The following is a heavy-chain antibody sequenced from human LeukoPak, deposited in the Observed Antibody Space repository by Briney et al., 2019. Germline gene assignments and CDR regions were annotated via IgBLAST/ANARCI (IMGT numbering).Heavy chain of an antibody. J-gene: IGHJ4*02. CDR1: GFTFTNYA. CDR2: FSGSGDDTYYAT. CDR3: AKGILVSGNSYCPFDY. D-gene: IGHD3-16*01. Sequence: SGGSLRLSCAASGFTFTNYAMNWVRQAPGQGLEWVSSFSGSGDDTYYATYYADSVKGRFTISRDNSKNPLYLQKNSLRAEDTALYYCAKGILVSGNSYCPFDYWRQATLVTV. V-gene: IGHV3-23*01.